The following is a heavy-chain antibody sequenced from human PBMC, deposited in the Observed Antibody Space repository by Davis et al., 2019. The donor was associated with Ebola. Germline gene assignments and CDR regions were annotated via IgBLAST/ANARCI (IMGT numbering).Heavy chain of an antibody. J-gene: IGHJ5*01. Sequence: PSESPSLACSVSGGSVSSDYYYWSWIRQSPGKGLEWIGYIYKTGSAKYDPSLESRVTISVDTSKNQFSLRMSSVTAAEPAVYYCPRIENTPSFDSWGQGTLVTVSS. CDR2: IYKTGSA. CDR3: PRIENTPSFDS. V-gene: IGHV4-61*01. CDR1: GGSVSSDYYY.